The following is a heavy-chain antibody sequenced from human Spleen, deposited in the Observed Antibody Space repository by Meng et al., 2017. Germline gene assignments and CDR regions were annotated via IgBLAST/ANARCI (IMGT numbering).Heavy chain of an antibody. CDR2: LSLDAQNI. J-gene: IGHJ2*01. Sequence: QLGEYWQGVVHPATSLRLSVAASGFTFSTNAMHWVRQTPGKGLEWVALLSLDAQNIHYADSVKGRFIISRDNSENTLYLQMNSLTVEDTAVYYCARDKPPNDVWGRGTLVTVSS. CDR3: ARDKPPNDV. V-gene: IGHV3-30*01. CDR1: GFTFSTNA.